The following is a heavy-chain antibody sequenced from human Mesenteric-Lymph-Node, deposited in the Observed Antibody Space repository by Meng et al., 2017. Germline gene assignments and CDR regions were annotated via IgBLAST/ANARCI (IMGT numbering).Heavy chain of an antibody. Sequence: GGSLRLSCAASGFTFSSYEMNWVRQAPGKGLEWVSYISSSGSTIYYADSVKGRFTISRDNAKNSLYLQMNSLRAEDTAVYYCARDSSGYYLRGFWDYWGQGTLVTVSS. D-gene: IGHD3-22*01. V-gene: IGHV3-48*03. CDR2: ISSSGSTI. CDR1: GFTFSSYE. CDR3: ARDSSGYYLRGFWDY. J-gene: IGHJ4*02.